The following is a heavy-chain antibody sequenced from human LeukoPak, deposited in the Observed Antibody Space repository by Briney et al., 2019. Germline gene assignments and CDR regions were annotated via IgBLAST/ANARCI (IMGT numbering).Heavy chain of an antibody. D-gene: IGHD1-26*01. CDR3: ARDRGVGATHYYYMDV. CDR1: GFTFSRNS. Sequence: GGSLRLSCAASGFTFSRNSMNWVRQAPGKGLEWVSSISTSSSYIYYADSVKGRFTISRDNAKNSLYLQMNSLRAEDTAVYYCARDRGVGATHYYYMDVWGKGTTVTVSS. CDR2: ISTSSSYI. V-gene: IGHV3-21*01. J-gene: IGHJ6*03.